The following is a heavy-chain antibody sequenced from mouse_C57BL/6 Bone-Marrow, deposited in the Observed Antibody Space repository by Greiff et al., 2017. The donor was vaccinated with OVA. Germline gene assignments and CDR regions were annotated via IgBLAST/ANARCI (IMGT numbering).Heavy chain of an antibody. J-gene: IGHJ2*01. CDR3: ARSTTVALYYFDY. CDR1: GYTFTDYN. V-gene: IGHV1-18*01. D-gene: IGHD1-1*01. Sequence: VQLKQSGPELVKPGASVKIPCKASGYTFTDYNMDWVKQSHGKSLEWIGDINHNNGGTIYNQKFKGKATLTVDKSSSTAYMELRSLTSEDTAVYYCARSTTVALYYFDYWGQGTTLTVSS. CDR2: INHNNGGT.